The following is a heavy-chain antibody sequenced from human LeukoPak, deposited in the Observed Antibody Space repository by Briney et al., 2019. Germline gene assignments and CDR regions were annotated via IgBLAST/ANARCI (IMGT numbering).Heavy chain of an antibody. CDR2: INPNSGGT. V-gene: IGHV1-2*02. CDR1: GYTFTGYY. D-gene: IGHD6-13*01. Sequence: ASVKVSCKASGYTFTGYYMHWVRQAPGQGLEWMGLINPNSGGTNYAQKFQGRGTMTRDTSISTAYMELSSLRSEDTAVYYCARNPRFGYSSSWYYWGQGTLVTVSS. CDR3: ARNPRFGYSSSWYY. J-gene: IGHJ4*02.